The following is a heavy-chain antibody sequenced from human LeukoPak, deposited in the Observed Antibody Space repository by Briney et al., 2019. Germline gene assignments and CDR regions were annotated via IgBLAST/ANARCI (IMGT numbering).Heavy chain of an antibody. V-gene: IGHV4-39*07. CDR3: ARDYPTLYYYDSSGSVRFDY. CDR1: GGSISSGGYS. J-gene: IGHJ4*02. Sequence: KSSETLSLTCAVSGGSISSGGYSWNWIRQPPGKGLEWIGSIYYSGSTYYNPSLKSRVTISVDTSKNQFSLKLSSVTAADTVVYYCARDYPTLYYYDSSGSVRFDYWGQGTLVTVSS. D-gene: IGHD3-22*01. CDR2: IYYSGST.